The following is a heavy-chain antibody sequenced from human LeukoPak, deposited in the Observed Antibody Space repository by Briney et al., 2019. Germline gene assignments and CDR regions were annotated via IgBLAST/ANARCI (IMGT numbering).Heavy chain of an antibody. V-gene: IGHV3-74*03. CDR2: INIDGTNI. D-gene: IGHD1-14*01. CDR1: GFTFSNSW. CDR3: ARDQSQAGPTTVDY. Sequence: GGSLRLSCVASGFTFSNSWMHWVRQVPGKGLLWVSRINIDGTNIKYADSVKGRFTISRDNAKNTLYLQMNTLRAEDTAVYYCARDQSQAGPTTVDYWGQGTLVTISS. J-gene: IGHJ4*02.